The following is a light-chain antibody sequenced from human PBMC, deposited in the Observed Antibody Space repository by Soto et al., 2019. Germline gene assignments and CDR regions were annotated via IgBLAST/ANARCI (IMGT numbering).Light chain of an antibody. CDR2: KAS. CDR3: QQYNGYSL. Sequence: DIQMTQSPSTLSASVGDRVTITCRASQSISSWLAWYQQNPGKAPNLLIYKASTLESGVPSRFSGLRSGTEFTLSISSLQPDDSATYYCQQYNGYSLFGQGTKVDIK. V-gene: IGKV1-5*03. J-gene: IGKJ1*01. CDR1: QSISSW.